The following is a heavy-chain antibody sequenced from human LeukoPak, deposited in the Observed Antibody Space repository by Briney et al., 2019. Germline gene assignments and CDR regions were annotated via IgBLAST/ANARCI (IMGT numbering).Heavy chain of an antibody. CDR2: INHSGST. J-gene: IGHJ5*02. V-gene: IGHV4-34*01. CDR3: ARSRYSNYGWFDP. Sequence: SEPLSLTCAVSGGSFSGYYWSWIRQPPGKGLEWIGEINHSGSTNNNPSLKSRVTISVDPSKNQFTLELTSVTAADTAVYYCARSRYSNYGWFDPWGQGTLVTVSS. CDR1: GGSFSGYY. D-gene: IGHD4-11*01.